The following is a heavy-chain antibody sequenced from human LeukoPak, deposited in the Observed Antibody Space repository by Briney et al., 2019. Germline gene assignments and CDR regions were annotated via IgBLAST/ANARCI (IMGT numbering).Heavy chain of an antibody. J-gene: IGHJ3*02. V-gene: IGHV3-20*04. D-gene: IGHD2-2*01. CDR2: INWNGGST. CDR3: ARADDYHLLDAFDI. Sequence: GGSLRLSCAASRFMFDDYAMNWVRQAPGKGLEWVSGINWNGGSTGYADSVKGRFTISRDNPKNSLYLQINSLRAEDTALYYCARADDYHLLDAFDIWGQGTMVTVSS. CDR1: RFMFDDYA.